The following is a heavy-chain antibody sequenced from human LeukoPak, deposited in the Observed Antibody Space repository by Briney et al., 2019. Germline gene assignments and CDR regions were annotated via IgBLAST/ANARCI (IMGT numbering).Heavy chain of an antibody. CDR3: ARAVRYCSGGSCYGRWFDP. J-gene: IGHJ5*02. V-gene: IGHV4-39*07. CDR1: GGSISSSSYY. D-gene: IGHD2-15*01. Sequence: PSETLSLTCTVSGGSISSSSYYWGWIRQPPGKGLEWIGSIYYSGSTYYNPSLKSRVTISVDTSKNQFSLKLSSVTAADTAVYYCARAVRYCSGGSCYGRWFDPWGQGTLVTVSS. CDR2: IYYSGST.